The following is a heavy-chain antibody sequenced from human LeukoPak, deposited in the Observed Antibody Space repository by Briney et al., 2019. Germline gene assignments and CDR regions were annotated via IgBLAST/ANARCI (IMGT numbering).Heavy chain of an antibody. J-gene: IGHJ2*01. D-gene: IGHD3-16*01. CDR3: ARDGGLYWYFDL. CDR2: ISSTGSTI. CDR1: GFTFSAYS. V-gene: IGHV3-11*04. Sequence: PGGSLRLSCATSGFTFSAYSMSWVRQAPGKGLEWVSFISSTGSTIYYADSVKGRFTISRDNAKNSLYLQMNSLRAEDTAMYYCARDGGLYWYFDLWGRGTLVTVSS.